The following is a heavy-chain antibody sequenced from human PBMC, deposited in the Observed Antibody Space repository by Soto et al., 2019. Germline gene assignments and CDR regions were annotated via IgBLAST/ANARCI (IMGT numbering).Heavy chain of an antibody. Sequence: EVQLVESGGGLVQPGGSLRLSCAASGFTFSDHYMDWVRQAPGKGLEWVGRTSKKANSYTTEYAASVTGRFTVSRDDSNDSLYLQMNSLKTEDTALYFCARVHSDWAFDIWGQGTMVTVSS. J-gene: IGHJ3*02. CDR1: GFTFSDHY. CDR2: TSKKANSYTT. CDR3: ARVHSDWAFDI. D-gene: IGHD2-21*01. V-gene: IGHV3-72*01.